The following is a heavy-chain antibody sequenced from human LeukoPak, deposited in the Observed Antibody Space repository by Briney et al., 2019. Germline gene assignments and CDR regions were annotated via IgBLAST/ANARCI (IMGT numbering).Heavy chain of an antibody. Sequence: ASVKVSCKASGYSFTNYGMNWVRQAPGQGLEWMGWINTKTGKPTYAQGFTGRYVFSSDTSVSTAYLQISSLKSEDTAVFYCARGRYQNSFDHEYWGQGSLVTVSS. D-gene: IGHD3-9*01. J-gene: IGHJ4*02. CDR2: INTKTGKP. CDR3: ARGRYQNSFDHEY. V-gene: IGHV7-4-1*02. CDR1: GYSFTNYG.